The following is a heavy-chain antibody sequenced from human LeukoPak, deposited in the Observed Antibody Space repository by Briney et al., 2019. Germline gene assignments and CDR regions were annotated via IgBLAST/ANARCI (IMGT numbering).Heavy chain of an antibody. V-gene: IGHV4-38-2*02. CDR2: TYHGGTT. D-gene: IGHD2-21*02. J-gene: IGHJ4*02. CDR3: ARGSGDWTYYFDY. Sequence: SETLSLTCTVSGYSISSGYLWGWIRQPPGKGLEWIGSTYHGGTTFSNPSLKSRVIISEDTSKNQFSLKLSSVTAADTAVYYCARGSGDWTYYFDYWGQGTLVTVSS. CDR1: GYSISSGYL.